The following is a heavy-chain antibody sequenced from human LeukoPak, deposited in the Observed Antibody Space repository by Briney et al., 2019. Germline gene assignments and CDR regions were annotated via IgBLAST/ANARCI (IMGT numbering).Heavy chain of an antibody. V-gene: IGHV1-69*06. J-gene: IGHJ3*02. CDR2: IIPIFCTA. CDR1: GGTLSSYA. CDR3: ASRTSIVVGTGSTGDAFDI. Sequence: SVKVSCKASGGTLSSYAISWVRQAPGQRLEWIGGIIPIFCTANYAQKFQGRVTITADKSTSTAYMELSSLRSEDTAVYYCASRTSIVVGTGSTGDAFDIWGQGTMVTVSS. D-gene: IGHD2-21*01.